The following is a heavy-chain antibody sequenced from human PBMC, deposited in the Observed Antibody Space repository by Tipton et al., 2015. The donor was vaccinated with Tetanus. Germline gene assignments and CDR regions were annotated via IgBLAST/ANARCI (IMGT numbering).Heavy chain of an antibody. V-gene: IGHV3-30*04. D-gene: IGHD4-17*01. CDR1: GFDFNTYA. CDR2: ISYGGNNN. CDR3: ARDQGYGDYEFDY. Sequence: SLRLSCSTSGFDFNTYAMSWVRQAPGKGLEWVAVISYGGNNNYYADSVKGRFTISRDNAKNSLYLQMNSLRAEDTAVYYCARDQGYGDYEFDYWGQGTLVTVSS. J-gene: IGHJ4*02.